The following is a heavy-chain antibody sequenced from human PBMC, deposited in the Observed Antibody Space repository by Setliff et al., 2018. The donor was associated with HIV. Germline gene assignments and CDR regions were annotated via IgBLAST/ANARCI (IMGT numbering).Heavy chain of an antibody. Sequence: SETLSLTCTVSGGSISSSTYYWGWIRQPPGQGLEWIGRIYYSGRSYYNPSLKSRVTISVDTSKNQFSLKLTSVTASDTAVYYCASAAAGNTGPFDLWGQGSPVTVSS. CDR3: ASAAAGNTGPFDL. V-gene: IGHV4-39*01. CDR2: IYYSGRS. D-gene: IGHD4-17*01. J-gene: IGHJ4*02. CDR1: GGSISSSTYY.